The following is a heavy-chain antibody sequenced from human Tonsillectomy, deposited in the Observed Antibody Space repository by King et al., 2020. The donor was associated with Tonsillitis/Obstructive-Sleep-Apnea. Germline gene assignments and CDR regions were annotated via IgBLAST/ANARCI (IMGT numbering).Heavy chain of an antibody. V-gene: IGHV3-64D*06. J-gene: IGHJ4*02. CDR1: GYTFSSYA. CDR2: ISSNGGST. D-gene: IGHD6-13*01. Sequence: QLVQSGGGLVQPGGSLRLSCSASGYTFSSYAMLCVRQAPGKGLEYFAAISSNGGSTYYADSVKGRFTISRDNSKTTLYLQMSSLRAEDTAVYYCVKDGKSIAAAGLDYWGQGTLVTVSS. CDR3: VKDGKSIAAAGLDY.